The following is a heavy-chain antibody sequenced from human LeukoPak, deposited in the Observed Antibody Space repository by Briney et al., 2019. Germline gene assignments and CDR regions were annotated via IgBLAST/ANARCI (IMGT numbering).Heavy chain of an antibody. V-gene: IGHV4-34*01. J-gene: IGHJ4*02. Sequence: SETLSLTCAVYGGSFSGYYWSWIRQPPGKGLEWIGEINHSGSTNYNPSLKSRVTISVDTSTNQFSLKLSSVTAADTAVYYCARYCTSTTCILRGFDYWGQGTLVTVSS. CDR3: ARYCTSTTCILRGFDY. CDR1: GGSFSGYY. CDR2: INHSGST. D-gene: IGHD2-2*01.